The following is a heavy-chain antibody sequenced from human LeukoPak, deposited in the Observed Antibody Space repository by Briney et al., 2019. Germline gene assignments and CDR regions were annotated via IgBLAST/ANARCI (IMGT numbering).Heavy chain of an antibody. CDR2: IKEDGSER. D-gene: IGHD3-9*01. J-gene: IGHJ4*02. V-gene: IGHV3-7*03. Sequence: GGSLRLSCEGSAFIFSGHWMNWVRQTPGKGLEWVASIKEDGSERQYVDSVKGRFSISRDNTKGSLFLQLNSLRAEDTAVYYCARDILTGYYPGYCGQGTLVTVSS. CDR3: ARDILTGYYPGY. CDR1: AFIFSGHW.